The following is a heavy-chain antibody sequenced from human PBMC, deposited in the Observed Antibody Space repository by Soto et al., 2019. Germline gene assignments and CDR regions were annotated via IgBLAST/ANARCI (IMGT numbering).Heavy chain of an antibody. V-gene: IGHV3-66*01. CDR2: IYSGGST. CDR3: AREGGSSSSTYYYYYYMDV. J-gene: IGHJ6*03. CDR1: GFTVSSNY. D-gene: IGHD6-6*01. Sequence: EVQLVESGGGLVQPGGSLRLSCAASGFTVSSNYMSWVRQAPGKGLEWVPVIYSGGSTYYADSVKGRFTISRDNSKNTLYLQMNSLRAEDTAVYYCAREGGSSSSTYYYYYYMDVWGKGTTVTVSS.